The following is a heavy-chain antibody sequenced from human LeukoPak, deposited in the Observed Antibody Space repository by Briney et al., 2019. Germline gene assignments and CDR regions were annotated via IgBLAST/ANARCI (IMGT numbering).Heavy chain of an antibody. CDR1: GDGLSYY. J-gene: IGHJ4*02. CDR3: ARGLEMATIRFDY. Sequence: SETLSLTCTVSGDGLSYYWGWIRQPPGKGLEWIGTIFYSGNTYYNPSLKSRVTMSIDTSKKQFSLKLSSVTAADTAVYYCARGLEMATIRFDYWGQGTLVTVSS. V-gene: IGHV4-39*07. CDR2: IFYSGNT. D-gene: IGHD5-24*01.